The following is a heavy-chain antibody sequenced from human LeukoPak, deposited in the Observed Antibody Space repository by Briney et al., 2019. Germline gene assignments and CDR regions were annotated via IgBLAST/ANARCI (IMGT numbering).Heavy chain of an antibody. CDR3: ARDLYYFGSGSYVPGIPDY. CDR2: ICSRGSYI. D-gene: IGHD3-10*01. Sequence: PGGSLRLSCVVSGFTFSSYEMNWVRQAPGMGLEWVSYICSRGSYIYYAESVKGRFTISRDNAKNSLYLQMNSLRAEDTAVYYCARDLYYFGSGSYVPGIPDYWGQGTLVTVSS. J-gene: IGHJ4*02. CDR1: GFTFSSYE. V-gene: IGHV3-48*03.